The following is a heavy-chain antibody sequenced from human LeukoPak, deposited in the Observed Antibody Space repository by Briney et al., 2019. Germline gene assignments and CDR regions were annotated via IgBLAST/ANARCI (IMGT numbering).Heavy chain of an antibody. Sequence: PGGSLRLSCAASGFTFSDYYMSWMRQAPRKRLWWVSYISSSGKTIYYADSVKGRFTISRDNAKNSLYLQMNSLRAEDTAVYYCARDQYYYDSSAPPLCWGQGTLVTVSS. D-gene: IGHD3-22*01. J-gene: IGHJ4*02. CDR1: GFTFSDYY. CDR3: ARDQYYYDSSAPPLC. CDR2: ISSSGKTI. V-gene: IGHV3-11*01.